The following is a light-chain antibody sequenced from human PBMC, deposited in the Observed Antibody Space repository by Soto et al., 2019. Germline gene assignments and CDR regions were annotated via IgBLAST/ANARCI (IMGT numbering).Light chain of an antibody. CDR2: AAS. J-gene: IGKJ1*01. Sequence: ETVMTQSPATLSVSPGERATLSCRASQSVSSNLAWYQQKPGQAPRLLIYAASTRATGIPARFSGGGSGTDFTLTISSLQSEDFAVYYCQQYNNWPRTFGQGTKVEIK. CDR3: QQYNNWPRT. CDR1: QSVSSN. V-gene: IGKV3-15*01.